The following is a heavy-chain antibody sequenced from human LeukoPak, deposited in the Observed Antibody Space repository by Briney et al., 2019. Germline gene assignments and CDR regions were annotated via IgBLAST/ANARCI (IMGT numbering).Heavy chain of an antibody. D-gene: IGHD3-10*01. V-gene: IGHV4-59*08. Sequence: PSETLSLTCTVSGGSISSYCWSWIRQPPGKGLEWIGYIYYSGSTNYNPSLKSRVTISVDTSKNQFALKLSSVTAADTAVYYCARRGGRFGDDYYFDYWGQGTLVTVSS. CDR2: IYYSGST. J-gene: IGHJ4*02. CDR1: GGSISSYC. CDR3: ARRGGRFGDDYYFDY.